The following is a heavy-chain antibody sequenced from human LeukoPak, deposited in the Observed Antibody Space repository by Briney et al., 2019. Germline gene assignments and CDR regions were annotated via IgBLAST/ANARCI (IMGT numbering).Heavy chain of an antibody. V-gene: IGHV1-2*02. D-gene: IGHD2-8*01. CDR3: ARGPNHYYYMDF. CDR2: INPNSGGT. J-gene: IGHJ6*03. CDR1: GYTFTGYY. Sequence: ASVKVSCKASGYTFTGYYMHGVRQAPGQGLEWMGWINPNSGGTNYAQKFQGRVTMTRDKSISTAYMELSRLRSDDTAVYYCARGPNHYYYMDFWGKGTTVSVSS.